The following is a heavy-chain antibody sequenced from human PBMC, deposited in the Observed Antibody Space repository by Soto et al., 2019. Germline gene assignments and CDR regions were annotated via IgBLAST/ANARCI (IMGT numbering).Heavy chain of an antibody. V-gene: IGHV4-4*07. CDR1: GGSISSYY. J-gene: IGHJ5*02. D-gene: IGHD6-19*01. Sequence: PSETLSLTCTVSGGSISSYYWSWIRQPALKVLEWIGRIYTSGSTNYNPSLKSRVTMSVDTSKNQFSLKLSSVTAADTAVYYCARDGSYSSGWYIFNWFDPWGQGTLVTVSS. CDR3: ARDGSYSSGWYIFNWFDP. CDR2: IYTSGST.